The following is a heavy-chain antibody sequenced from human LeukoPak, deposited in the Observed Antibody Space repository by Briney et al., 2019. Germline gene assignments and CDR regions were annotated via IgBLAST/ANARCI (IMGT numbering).Heavy chain of an antibody. CDR2: IYPGDSDT. Sequence: GESLKISCKGSGYSFTSYWIGWVRQMPGKGLEWMGIIYPGDSDTRYSPSFQGQVTMTTDTSTSTAYMELRSLRSDDTAVYYCARVGSPYYFDYWGQGTLVTVSS. D-gene: IGHD1-26*01. CDR3: ARVGSPYYFDY. CDR1: GYSFTSYW. V-gene: IGHV5-51*01. J-gene: IGHJ4*02.